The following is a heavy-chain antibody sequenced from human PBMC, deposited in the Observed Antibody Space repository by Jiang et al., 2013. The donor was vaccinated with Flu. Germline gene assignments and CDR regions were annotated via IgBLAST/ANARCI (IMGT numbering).Heavy chain of an antibody. J-gene: IGHJ4*02. CDR2: TFYSGNP. D-gene: IGHD2-8*01. Sequence: GPGLVKSSETLSLTCSVSGGSFSGRSSYWGWIRQTPGKGMEWIGTTFYSGNPFYNPSLKSRVAIYVDTSKNQFSLEVNSVTAADTALYYCARWDVSMVAFDLWGQGTLVTVSS. V-gene: IGHV4-39*01. CDR3: ARWDVSMVAFDL. CDR1: GGSFSGRSSY.